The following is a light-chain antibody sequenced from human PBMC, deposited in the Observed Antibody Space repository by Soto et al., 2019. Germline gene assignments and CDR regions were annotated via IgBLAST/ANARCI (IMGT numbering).Light chain of an antibody. V-gene: IGKV1-12*01. J-gene: IGKJ4*01. CDR1: QGIGSW. CDR3: QQANSLPLT. CDR2: AAS. Sequence: DIQMTQSPSSVSASVGDRVTITCRASQGIGSWLAWYQQKPGKAPKLLIYAASNLHSGVPSRFSGTKSLTDFTLTISSLQPEDFATYYCQQANSLPLTFGGGTEVEIK.